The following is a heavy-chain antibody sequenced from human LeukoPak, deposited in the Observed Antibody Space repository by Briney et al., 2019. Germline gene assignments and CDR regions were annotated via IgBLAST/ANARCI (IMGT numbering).Heavy chain of an antibody. CDR1: GGSFSGYY. J-gene: IGHJ2*01. CDR3: ARVEYGITGTTQDWYFDL. CDR2: IYYSGST. V-gene: IGHV4-59*01. D-gene: IGHD1-7*01. Sequence: SETLSLTCAVYGGSFSGYYWSWIRQPPGKGLEWIGYIYYSGSTNYNPSLKSRVTISVDTSKNQFSLKLSSVTAADTAVYYCARVEYGITGTTQDWYFDLWGRGTLVTVSS.